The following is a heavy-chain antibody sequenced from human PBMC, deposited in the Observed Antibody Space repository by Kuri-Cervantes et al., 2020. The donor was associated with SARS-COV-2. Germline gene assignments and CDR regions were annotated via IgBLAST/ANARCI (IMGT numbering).Heavy chain of an antibody. CDR3: ARDRLWPPTGGYYYGMDV. CDR2: IHYSGST. CDR1: GGSVSGYY. D-gene: IGHD3-10*01. Sequence: SETLSLTCTVSGGSVSGYYWTWMRQPPGKGLEWIGNIHYSGSTNYNTSLDSRVTISVDASKNQFSLKLSSVTAADTAVYYCARDRLWPPTGGYYYGMDVWGQGTTVTVSS. V-gene: IGHV4-59*02. J-gene: IGHJ6*02.